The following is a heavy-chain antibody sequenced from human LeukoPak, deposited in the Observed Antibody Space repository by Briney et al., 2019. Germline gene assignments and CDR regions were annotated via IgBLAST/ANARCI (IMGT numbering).Heavy chain of an antibody. CDR3: ARSGIIVATNQVPYFDY. J-gene: IGHJ4*02. V-gene: IGHV1-69*05. CDR1: GGTFSIYA. D-gene: IGHD5-12*01. Sequence: ASVKVSCKASGGTFSIYAISWVRQAPGQGLEWMGGIIPIFGTANYAQKFQGRVTITTDESTSTAYMELSSLRSEDTAVYYCARSGIIVATNQVPYFDYWGQGTLVTVSS. CDR2: IIPIFGTA.